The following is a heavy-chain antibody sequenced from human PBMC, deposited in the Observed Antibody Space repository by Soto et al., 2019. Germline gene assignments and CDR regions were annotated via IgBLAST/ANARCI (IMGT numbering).Heavy chain of an antibody. D-gene: IGHD3-10*01. Sequence: PGGSLRLSCAASGFTVSSNYMSWVRQAPGKGLEWVSVIYSGGSTYYADSVKGRFTISRDNSKNTLYLQMNSLRAEDTAVYYCARESRGIYYGSGSYFREEIYYFDYWGQGTLVTVSS. V-gene: IGHV3-66*01. CDR3: ARESRGIYYGSGSYFREEIYYFDY. J-gene: IGHJ4*02. CDR2: IYSGGST. CDR1: GFTVSSNY.